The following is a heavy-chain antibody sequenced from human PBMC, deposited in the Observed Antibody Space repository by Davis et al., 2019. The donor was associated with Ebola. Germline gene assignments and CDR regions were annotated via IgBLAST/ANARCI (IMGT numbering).Heavy chain of an antibody. J-gene: IGHJ5*01. V-gene: IGHV1-18*01. CDR3: AREAGATTRIYDS. CDR2: ISAYNGNT. CDR1: SYTFISHD. D-gene: IGHD6-25*01. Sequence: ASVTDSCKASSYTFISHDISWVRQAPGQGLEWMGWISAYNGNTNDAQKLQGRVTMTTDTSRSTAYMELRSLRSDDTAVYYCAREAGATTRIYDSWGQGTLVTVSS.